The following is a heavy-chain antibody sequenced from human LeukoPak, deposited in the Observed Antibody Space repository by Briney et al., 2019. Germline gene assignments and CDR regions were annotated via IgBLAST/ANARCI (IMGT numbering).Heavy chain of an antibody. Sequence: PGGSLRLSCAASGFTFSSYEMNWVRQAPGKGLEWVSIIYSGGSTSYADSVKGRFIISRDSSKNTLYLQMNSLRAEDTAVYYCARRSPIAGAGPRRLEDWGQGTLVSVSS. V-gene: IGHV3-53*01. D-gene: IGHD6-13*01. CDR1: GFTFSSYE. CDR2: IYSGGST. J-gene: IGHJ4*02. CDR3: ARRSPIAGAGPRRLED.